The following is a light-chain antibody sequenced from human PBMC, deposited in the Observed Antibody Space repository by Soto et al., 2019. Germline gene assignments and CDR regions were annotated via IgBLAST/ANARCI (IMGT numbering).Light chain of an antibody. CDR3: SSYTGSNTLRV. CDR2: EVN. J-gene: IGLJ3*02. CDR1: SSDVGGYNF. V-gene: IGLV2-14*01. Sequence: QSALTQPASVSGSPGQSITISCTGTSSDVGGYNFVSCYQQHPGNAPKLMIYEVNSRPSGVSNRFSGSKSGNTASLTISGLQAEDEADYYCSSYTGSNTLRVFGGGTKLTVL.